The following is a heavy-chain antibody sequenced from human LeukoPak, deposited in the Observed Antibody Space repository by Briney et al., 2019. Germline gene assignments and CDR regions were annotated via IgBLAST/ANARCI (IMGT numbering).Heavy chain of an antibody. CDR2: IYYSGST. CDR1: GGSISSSSYY. CDR3: ARLYYYYYYMDV. Sequence: SETLSLTCTVSGGSISSSSYYWGWIRQPPGKVLEWIGSIYYSGSTYYNPSLKSRVTISVDTSKNQFSLKLSSVTAADTAVYYCARLYYYYYYMDVWGKGTTVTISS. V-gene: IGHV4-39*01. J-gene: IGHJ6*03.